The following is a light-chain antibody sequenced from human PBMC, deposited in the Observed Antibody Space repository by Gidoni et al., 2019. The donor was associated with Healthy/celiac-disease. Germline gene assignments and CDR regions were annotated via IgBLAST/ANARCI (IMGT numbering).Light chain of an antibody. V-gene: IGKV1-9*01. CDR2: AAS. CDR3: QQLNSYPPLT. Sequence: DVQLTQSPSFLSSSVGDRVTITCRASQGISSFLAWYQQKPGKAPKLLIYAASTMQSGVASRFSGSGSGTEVTLTISSLQPEDFATYYCQQLNSYPPLTFGPGTKVEIK. J-gene: IGKJ3*01. CDR1: QGISSF.